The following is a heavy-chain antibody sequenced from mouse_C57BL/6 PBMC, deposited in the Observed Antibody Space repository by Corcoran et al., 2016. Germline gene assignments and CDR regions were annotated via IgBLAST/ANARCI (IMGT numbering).Heavy chain of an antibody. D-gene: IGHD1-1*01. CDR2: INTYSGVP. CDR3: ARDGSSYVGYFDV. CDR1: GYTFTTYG. J-gene: IGHJ1*03. Sequence: QIQLVQSGPELKKPGETVKISCKASGYTFTTYGMSWVKQAPGKGLKWMGWINTYSGVPTYADDFKGRFAFSLETSASTAYLQINNLKNEDTATYFCARDGSSYVGYFDVWGTGTTVTVSS. V-gene: IGHV9-3*01.